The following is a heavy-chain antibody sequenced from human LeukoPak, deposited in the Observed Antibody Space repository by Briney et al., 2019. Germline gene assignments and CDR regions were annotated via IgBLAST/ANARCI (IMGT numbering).Heavy chain of an antibody. CDR2: INHSGST. D-gene: IGHD3-22*01. V-gene: IGHV4-34*01. Sequence: SETLSLTCAVYGGSFSGCYWSWIRQPPGKGLEWIGEINHSGSTNYNPSLKSRVTISVDTSKNQFSLKLSSVTAADTAVYYCARGPYYDSSGGYWGQGTLVTVSS. J-gene: IGHJ4*02. CDR3: ARGPYYDSSGGY. CDR1: GGSFSGCY.